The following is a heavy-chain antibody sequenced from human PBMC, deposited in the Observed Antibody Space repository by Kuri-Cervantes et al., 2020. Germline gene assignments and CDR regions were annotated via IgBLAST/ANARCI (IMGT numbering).Heavy chain of an antibody. J-gene: IGHJ4*01. V-gene: IGHV3-15*01. CDR2: IKSKPEDGPI. CDR3: TTDLQH. CDR1: GFTFNNAW. Sequence: GESLKISCAASGFTFNNAWVTWVRQAPGKGLEWVGRIKSKPEDGPIDYGPPAKDRFIISRDDSKNMVYLTMNSLKTEDTGIYYCTTDLQHWGQGTQVTVSS.